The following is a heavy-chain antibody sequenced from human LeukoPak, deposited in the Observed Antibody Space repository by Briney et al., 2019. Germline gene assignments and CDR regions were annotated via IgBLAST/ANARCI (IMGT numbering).Heavy chain of an antibody. J-gene: IGHJ3*02. Sequence: GGSLRLSCAASGFTFSSYEMNWVRQAPGKGLEWVSAISGSGSTTYYADSVKGRFTISRDNSKNTLFLQMNSLTAEDTAIYSCARPRLEYCSGGSCFDAFDIWGQGTMATVSS. CDR3: ARPRLEYCSGGSCFDAFDI. D-gene: IGHD2-15*01. V-gene: IGHV3-23*01. CDR2: ISGSGSTT. CDR1: GFTFSSYE.